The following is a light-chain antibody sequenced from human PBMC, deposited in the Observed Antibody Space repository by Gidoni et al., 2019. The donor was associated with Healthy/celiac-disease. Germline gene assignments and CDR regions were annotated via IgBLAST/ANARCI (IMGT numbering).Light chain of an antibody. J-gene: IGLJ3*02. CDR3: CSYAGSSTG. Sequence: QSALTQPASVSGSPGQSITISCTGTSSDVGSYNLVSWDQQHPGKAPKLMIYEGSKRPSGVSNRFSGSKSGNTASLTISGLQAEDEADYYCCSYAGSSTGFGGGTKLTVL. CDR2: EGS. CDR1: SSDVGSYNL. V-gene: IGLV2-23*01.